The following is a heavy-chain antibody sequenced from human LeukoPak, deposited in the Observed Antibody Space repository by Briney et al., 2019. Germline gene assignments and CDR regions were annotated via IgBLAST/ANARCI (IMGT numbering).Heavy chain of an antibody. D-gene: IGHD2-2*02. V-gene: IGHV4-34*01. Sequence: PSETLSLTCTVSGGSISSYYWSWIRQPPGKGLEWIGEINHSGSTNYNPSLKSRVTISVDTSKNQFSLKLSSVTAADTAVYYCARGSRCSSTSCYKYYYYYGMDVWGQGTTVTVSS. CDR2: INHSGST. J-gene: IGHJ6*02. CDR3: ARGSRCSSTSCYKYYYYYGMDV. CDR1: GGSISSYY.